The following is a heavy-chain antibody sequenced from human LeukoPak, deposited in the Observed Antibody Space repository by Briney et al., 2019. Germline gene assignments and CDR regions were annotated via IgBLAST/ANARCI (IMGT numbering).Heavy chain of an antibody. CDR3: ARYSGYDYYYYYGMDV. J-gene: IGHJ6*02. CDR2: INHSGST. Sequence: PSETLSLTCAVYGGSFSGYYWSWIRQPPGKGLEWIGEINHSGSTNYNPSLKSRVTISVDTSKNQFSLKLSSVTAADTAVYYCARYSGYDYYYYYGMDVWGQGTTVTVSS. D-gene: IGHD5-12*01. CDR1: GGSFSGYY. V-gene: IGHV4-34*01.